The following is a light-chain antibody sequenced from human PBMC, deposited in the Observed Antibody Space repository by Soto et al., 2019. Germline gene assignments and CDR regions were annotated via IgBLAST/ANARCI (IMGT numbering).Light chain of an antibody. CDR1: SGHSSYA. CDR2: LNSDGSH. CDR3: QTWGTGIRV. Sequence: QLVLTQSPSASASLGASVKLTCTLSSGHSSYAIAWHQQQPEKGPRYLMKLNSDGSHSKGDGIPDRFSGSSSVAERYLTISSLQSEDEADYYCQTWGTGIRVFGTGTKVTVL. V-gene: IGLV4-69*01. J-gene: IGLJ1*01.